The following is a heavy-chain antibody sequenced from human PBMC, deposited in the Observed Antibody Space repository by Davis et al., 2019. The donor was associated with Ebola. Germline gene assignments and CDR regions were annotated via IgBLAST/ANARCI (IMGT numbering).Heavy chain of an antibody. CDR1: GYTFTSYY. CDR3: AREFNYGRVYYYYGMDV. D-gene: IGHD4-11*01. Sequence: ASVKVSCKASGYTFTSYYMHWVRQAPGQGLEWMGIINPSGGSTSYAQKFQGRVTMTRDTSTSTVYMELSSLRSEDTAVYYCAREFNYGRVYYYYGMDVWGQGTTVTVSS. CDR2: INPSGGST. V-gene: IGHV1-46*01. J-gene: IGHJ6*02.